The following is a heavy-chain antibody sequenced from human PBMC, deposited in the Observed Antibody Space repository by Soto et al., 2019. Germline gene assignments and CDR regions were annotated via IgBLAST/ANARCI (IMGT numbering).Heavy chain of an antibody. D-gene: IGHD2-2*01. CDR3: GRDLTSNANCIDP. V-gene: IGHV4-30-4*01. CDR1: GDYIHVGGYY. CDR2: IYYTGKT. J-gene: IGHJ5*02. Sequence: QVQLQESGPGLVKTSQTLSLTCSVSGDYIHVGGYYWTWIRQRPGKGLEWMGYIYYTGKTYYNPSLESRLTMSVDRSKNQFSLRLTSVTAADTAVYFCGRDLTSNANCIDPWGQGILVTVSS.